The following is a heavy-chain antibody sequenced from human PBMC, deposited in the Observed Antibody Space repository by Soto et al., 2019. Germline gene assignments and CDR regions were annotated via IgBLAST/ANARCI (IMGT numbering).Heavy chain of an antibody. D-gene: IGHD2-15*01. CDR1: GFTFTSSA. J-gene: IGHJ6*02. CDR3: AAVGYCSGGSCYEASYYYYYGMDV. CDR2: IVVGSGNT. V-gene: IGHV1-58*01. Sequence: SVKVSCKASGFTFTSSAVQWVRQARGQRLEGIGWIVVGSGNTNYAQKFQERVTITRDMSTSTAYMELSSLRSEDTAVYYCAAVGYCSGGSCYEASYYYYYGMDVWGQGTTVTVSS.